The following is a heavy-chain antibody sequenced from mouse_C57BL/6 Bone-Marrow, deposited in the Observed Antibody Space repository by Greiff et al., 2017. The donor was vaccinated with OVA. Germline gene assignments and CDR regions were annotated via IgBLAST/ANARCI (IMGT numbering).Heavy chain of an antibody. CDR2: INPNDGGT. D-gene: IGHD2-4*01. CDR1: GYTFTDYY. Sequence: VQLQQSGPELVKPGASVKISCKASGYTFTDYYMNWVKQRPGKSLEWIGDINPNDGGTSYNQKFKGKATLTVDKSSSTAYMQLRSLTSEDSAVYYCARASYYDYEVAYWGRGTLVTVSA. J-gene: IGHJ3*01. CDR3: ARASYYDYEVAY. V-gene: IGHV1-26*01.